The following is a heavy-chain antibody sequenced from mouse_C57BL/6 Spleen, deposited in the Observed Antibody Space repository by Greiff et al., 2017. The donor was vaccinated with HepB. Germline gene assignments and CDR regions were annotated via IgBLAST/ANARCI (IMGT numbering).Heavy chain of an antibody. J-gene: IGHJ4*01. CDR2: IRNKANNHAT. CDR1: GFTFSDAW. D-gene: IGHD2-3*01. Sequence: EVKLQESGGGLVQPGGSIKLSCAASGFTFSDAWMDWVRQSPEKGLEWVAEIRNKANNHATYYAESVKGRFTISRDDSKSSVYLQMNSLRAEDTGIYYCRWLLRGYYYAMDYWGQGTSVTVSS. CDR3: RWLLRGYYYAMDY. V-gene: IGHV6-6*01.